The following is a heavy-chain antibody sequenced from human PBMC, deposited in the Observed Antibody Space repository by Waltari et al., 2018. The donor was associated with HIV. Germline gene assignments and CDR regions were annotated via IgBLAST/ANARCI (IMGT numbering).Heavy chain of an antibody. V-gene: IGHV4-39*01. CDR2: IYFTGGT. CDR3: ARRHSSWSWFEP. D-gene: IGHD6-13*01. Sequence: QLQLQESGPGLVKPSETLSLTCTVSGASVPRTGFYWGWLRQPPGKGLEWIGAIYFTGGTFYNPSLKSGVTISVDTSMNQFSLKLTSVTAADRAVYYCARRHSSWSWFEPWGQGTLVTVS. J-gene: IGHJ5*02. CDR1: GASVPRTGFY.